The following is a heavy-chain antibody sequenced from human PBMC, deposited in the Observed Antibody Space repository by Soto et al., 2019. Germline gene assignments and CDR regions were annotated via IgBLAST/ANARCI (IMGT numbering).Heavy chain of an antibody. CDR2: ISNDGSNK. J-gene: IGHJ4*01. V-gene: IGHV3-30*18. CDR1: GFVFSGYD. CDR3: AKGKTIFGVVVVSEY. D-gene: IGHD3-3*01. Sequence: GGSLRLSCAVSGFVFSGYDMHWVRQAPGKGLEWVAVISNDGSNKDYADSVKGRFTISRDNSKITLYLQMNGLRAEDTAVYYCAKGKTIFGVVVVSEYWGQGTLVTVSS.